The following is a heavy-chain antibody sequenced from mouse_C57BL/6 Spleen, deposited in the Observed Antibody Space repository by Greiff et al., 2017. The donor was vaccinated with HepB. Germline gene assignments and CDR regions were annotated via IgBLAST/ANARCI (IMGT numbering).Heavy chain of an antibody. V-gene: IGHV1-69*01. CDR2: IDPSDSYT. CDR1: GYTFTSYW. Sequence: VQLQQPGAELVMPGASVKLSCKASGYTFTSYWMHWVKQRPGQGLEWIGEIDPSDSYTNYNQKFKGKSTLTVDKSSSTAYMQRSSLTSEDSAVYYCARGPQLGRGAWFAYWGQGTLVTVSA. J-gene: IGHJ3*01. CDR3: ARGPQLGRGAWFAY. D-gene: IGHD4-1*02.